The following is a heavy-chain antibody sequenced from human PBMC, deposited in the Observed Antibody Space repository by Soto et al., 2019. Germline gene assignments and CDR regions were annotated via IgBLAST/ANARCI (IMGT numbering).Heavy chain of an antibody. J-gene: IGHJ4*02. CDR3: ASSLYSSSWYMPFDY. CDR1: GGTFSSYA. CDR2: IIPIFGTA. D-gene: IGHD6-13*01. Sequence: ASVKVSCKASGGTFSSYAISWVRQAPGQGLEWMGGIIPIFGTANYAQKFQGRVTITADESTSTAYMELSSLRSEDTAVYYCASSLYSSSWYMPFDYWGQGTLVTVSS. V-gene: IGHV1-69*13.